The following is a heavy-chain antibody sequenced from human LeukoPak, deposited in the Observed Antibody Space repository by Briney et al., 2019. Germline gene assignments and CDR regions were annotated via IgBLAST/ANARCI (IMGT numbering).Heavy chain of an antibody. V-gene: IGHV3-74*01. CDR2: INSDESST. CDR1: GFTFSSYW. Sequence: QPGGSLRLSCAASGFTFSSYWMHWVRQAPGKGLVWVSRINSDESSTSYADFVKGRFTISRDNAKNTLYLQMNSLRAEDTAVYYCARGRQGSRTDFDIWGQGTMVTVSS. J-gene: IGHJ3*02. CDR3: ARGRQGSRTDFDI. D-gene: IGHD2-15*01.